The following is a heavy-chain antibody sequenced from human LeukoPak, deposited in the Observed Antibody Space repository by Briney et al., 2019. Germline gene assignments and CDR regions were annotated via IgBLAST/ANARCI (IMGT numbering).Heavy chain of an antibody. CDR2: IHYSGST. J-gene: IGHJ5*02. CDR3: AREGQWLPDWFDP. D-gene: IGHD6-19*01. CDR1: GGSIRSYY. V-gene: IGHV4-59*01. Sequence: SETLSLTCTVSGGSIRSYYWSWIRQPPGKGLEWIGYIHYSGSTNYNPSLKSRVTMSVDTSKNQFSLKLTSVTAADTAVYYCAREGQWLPDWFDPWGQGTLVTVSS.